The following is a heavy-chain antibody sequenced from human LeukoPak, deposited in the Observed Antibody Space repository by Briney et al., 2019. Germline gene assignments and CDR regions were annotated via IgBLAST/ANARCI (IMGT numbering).Heavy chain of an antibody. CDR2: ISSSSSYT. CDR1: GFTFSDYY. J-gene: IGHJ3*01. V-gene: IGHV3-11*06. D-gene: IGHD2-15*01. CDR3: ARVGYCSGGSCFNDAFDL. Sequence: GGSLRLSCAASGFTFSDYYMSWIRQAPGKGLEWVSYISSSSSYTNYADSVKGRFTISRDNAKNSLYLQMNSLRAEDTAVYYCARVGYCSGGSCFNDAFDLWGQGTRVTVSS.